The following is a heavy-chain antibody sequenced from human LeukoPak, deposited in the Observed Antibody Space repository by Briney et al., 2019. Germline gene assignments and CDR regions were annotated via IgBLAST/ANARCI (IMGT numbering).Heavy chain of an antibody. J-gene: IGHJ3*02. D-gene: IGHD2-15*01. Sequence: QPGGSLRLSCAASGFTLSSYAMSWVRQAPGRGLEWVSSISGNGGRTDYSDSVTGRFTISRDNSKNTLYLQMNSLRADDTAVYYCAKSPRSVGYIVLEIWGQGTMVTVSS. CDR2: ISGNGGRT. CDR1: GFTLSSYA. CDR3: AKSPRSVGYIVLEI. V-gene: IGHV3-23*01.